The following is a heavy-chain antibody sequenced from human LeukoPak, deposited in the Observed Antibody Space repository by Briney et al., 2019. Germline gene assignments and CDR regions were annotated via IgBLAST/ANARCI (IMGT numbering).Heavy chain of an antibody. V-gene: IGHV4-34*01. CDR2: INHSGST. CDR3: ARGLKPSHAFDI. J-gene: IGHJ3*02. D-gene: IGHD2-2*01. Sequence: SETLSLTCTVSGGSFSGYYWSWIRQPPGKGLEWIGEINHSGSTNYNPSLKSRVTISVDTSKNQFSLKLSSVTAADTAVYYCARGLKPSHAFDIWGQGTMVTVSS. CDR1: GGSFSGYY.